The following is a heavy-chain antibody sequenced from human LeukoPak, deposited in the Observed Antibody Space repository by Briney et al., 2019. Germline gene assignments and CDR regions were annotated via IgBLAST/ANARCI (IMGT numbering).Heavy chain of an antibody. CDR2: IRYDGSEK. CDR3: AKEEWSFDY. J-gene: IGHJ4*02. D-gene: IGHD2-8*01. CDR1: GFTFSSYG. V-gene: IGHV3-30*02. Sequence: PGGSLRLSCAASGFTFSSYGMHWVRQAPGKGLEWVAFIRYDGSEKNFADSVRGRFTISRDNSKSTLYLQMNSLIAEDTAVYYCAKEEWSFDYWGQGTLVTVSS.